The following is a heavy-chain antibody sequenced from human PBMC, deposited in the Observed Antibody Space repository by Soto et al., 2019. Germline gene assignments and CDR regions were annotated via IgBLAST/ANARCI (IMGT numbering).Heavy chain of an antibody. Sequence: PGGSLRLSCAASGFTFSSYGMHWVRQAPGKELKWVAVIWYDGSNKYYADSVKGRFTISRDNSKNTLYLQMNSLRAEDTFVYYCARAGSSSWPLGWFDPWGQGTLVTVSS. J-gene: IGHJ5*02. V-gene: IGHV3-33*01. CDR2: IWYDGSNK. CDR3: ARAGSSSWPLGWFDP. CDR1: GFTFSSYG. D-gene: IGHD6-13*01.